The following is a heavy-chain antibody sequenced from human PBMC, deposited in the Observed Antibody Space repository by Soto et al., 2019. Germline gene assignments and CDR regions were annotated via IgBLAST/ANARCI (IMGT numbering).Heavy chain of an antibody. D-gene: IGHD5-18*01. CDR3: ARSLRGYSYGLIDY. CDR1: GGSVSSGHYY. J-gene: IGHJ4*02. Sequence: QVQLQESGPGLVKPSETLSLTCTVSGGSVSSGHYYWSWIRQPPGKGLEWIGSIYYSGTTNDNPSLKSRVTILVDTSKNQFSLKLGSVTAADTAVYYCARSLRGYSYGLIDYWGQGTLVTVSS. V-gene: IGHV4-61*01. CDR2: IYYSGTT.